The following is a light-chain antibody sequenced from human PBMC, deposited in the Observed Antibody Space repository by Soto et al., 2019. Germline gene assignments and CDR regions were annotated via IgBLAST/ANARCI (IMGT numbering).Light chain of an antibody. Sequence: EIVMTQSPASLSVSPGERATLSCRASRSISKNLAWYQQKPGQSPRFLIYDASTRATGIPARFSGSGSGTDFPLTISSLQSEESANYYCQQYDEWPGVTFGPGTKVEIK. J-gene: IGKJ3*01. V-gene: IGKV3-15*01. CDR2: DAS. CDR3: QQYDEWPGVT. CDR1: RSISKN.